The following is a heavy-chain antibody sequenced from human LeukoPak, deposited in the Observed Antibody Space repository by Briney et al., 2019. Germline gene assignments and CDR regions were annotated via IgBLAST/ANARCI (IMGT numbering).Heavy chain of an antibody. Sequence: GGSLRLSCAASGFTFGSYAMSWVRQAPGKGLEWVSAISGSGGSTYYADSVKGRFTISRDNAKNSLYLQMNSLRAEDTAVYYCAREDKIRDAFDIWGQGTMVTVSS. CDR3: AREDKIRDAFDI. D-gene: IGHD3-16*01. CDR1: GFTFGSYA. V-gene: IGHV3-23*01. J-gene: IGHJ3*02. CDR2: ISGSGGST.